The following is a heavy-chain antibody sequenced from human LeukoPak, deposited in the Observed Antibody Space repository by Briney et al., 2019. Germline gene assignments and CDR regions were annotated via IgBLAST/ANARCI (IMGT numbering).Heavy chain of an antibody. CDR2: INPNSGGT. V-gene: IGHV1-2*02. D-gene: IGHD3-3*01. J-gene: IGHJ6*03. CDR1: GYTFTGYY. CDR3: ARGRRITKTGYYYYMDV. Sequence: ASVKVPCKASGYTFTGYYMHWVRQAPGQGLEWMGWINPNSGGTNYAQKFQGRVTMTRDTSISTAYMELSSLRSEDTAVYYCARGRRITKTGYYYYMDVWGKGTTVTVSS.